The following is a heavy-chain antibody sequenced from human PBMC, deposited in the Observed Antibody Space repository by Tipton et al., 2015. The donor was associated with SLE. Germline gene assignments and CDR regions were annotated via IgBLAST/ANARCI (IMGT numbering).Heavy chain of an antibody. V-gene: IGHV3-30*02. CDR3: AKDHDLGGMDV. Sequence: SLRLSCAASGFTFSSYGMHWVRQAPGKGLEWVAFIRFEGSIKNYADSVKGRFTISRDNSKNTLYLSMNSLRAEDTAVYYCAKDHDLGGMDVWGQGTTVTVSS. J-gene: IGHJ6*02. CDR1: GFTFSSYG. D-gene: IGHD3-16*01. CDR2: IRFEGSIK.